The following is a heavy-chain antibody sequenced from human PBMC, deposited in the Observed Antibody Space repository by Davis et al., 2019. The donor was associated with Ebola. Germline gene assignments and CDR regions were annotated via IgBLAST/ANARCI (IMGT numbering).Heavy chain of an antibody. V-gene: IGHV3-11*06. CDR3: ARGPSEWLGAQYYYGMEV. CDR2: ISSSSTYT. J-gene: IGHJ6*02. CDR1: GFTFSDYY. D-gene: IGHD3-9*01. Sequence: PAGSLTLSCAASGFTFSDYYMSWIRQAPGKGLAWVSYISSSSTYTTYAYSVKGRFTISRDYAKNSLYLQMNSLRAEDTAVYYCARGPSEWLGAQYYYGMEVWGQGTTVTVSS.